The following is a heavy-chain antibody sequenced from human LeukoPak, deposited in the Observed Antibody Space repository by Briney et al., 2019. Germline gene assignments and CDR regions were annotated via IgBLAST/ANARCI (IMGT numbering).Heavy chain of an antibody. CDR1: GYTFTNYA. D-gene: IGHD6-13*01. Sequence: ASVKVSCKASGYTFTNYAMHWVRQAPGQRLEWMGWINAGNGNTKYSQKFQGRVTIARDTSASTAYMELSSLRSEDTAVYYCARGSYSSSWYPYWYFDLWGRGTLVTVSS. CDR3: ARGSYSSSWYPYWYFDL. CDR2: INAGNGNT. J-gene: IGHJ2*01. V-gene: IGHV1-3*01.